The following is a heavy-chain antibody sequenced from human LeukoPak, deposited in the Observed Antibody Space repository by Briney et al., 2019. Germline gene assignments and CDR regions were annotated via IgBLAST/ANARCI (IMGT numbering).Heavy chain of an antibody. D-gene: IGHD3-3*01. Sequence: ASVKVSCKASGGTFSSYAISWVRQAPGQGLEWMGWINPNSGGTNYAQKFQGRVTMTRDTSISTAYMELSRLRSDDTAVYYCARELTYYDFWSGSRRWFDPWGQGTLVTVPS. V-gene: IGHV1-2*02. CDR2: INPNSGGT. CDR3: ARELTYYDFWSGSRRWFDP. CDR1: GGTFSSYA. J-gene: IGHJ5*02.